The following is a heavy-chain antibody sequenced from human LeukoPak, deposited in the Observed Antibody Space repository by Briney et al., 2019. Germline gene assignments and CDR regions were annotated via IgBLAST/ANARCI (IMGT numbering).Heavy chain of an antibody. V-gene: IGHV1-2*02. CDR2: INPNSGGT. CDR1: GYTFTGYY. D-gene: IGHD3-10*01. J-gene: IGHJ4*02. CDR3: ARDPMVRGVTAYYFDY. Sequence: ASVKVSCKASGYTFTGYYMHWVRQAPGQGLEWMGWINPNSGGTNYAQKFQGRVTMTRDTSISTAYMELSRLRSDDTAVYYCARDPMVRGVTAYYFDYWGQGPLVTVSS.